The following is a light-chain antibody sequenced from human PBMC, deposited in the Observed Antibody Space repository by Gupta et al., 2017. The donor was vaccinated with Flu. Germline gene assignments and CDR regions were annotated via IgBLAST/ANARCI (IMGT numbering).Light chain of an antibody. CDR2: GVS. J-gene: IGKJ2*03. Sequence: IVMTQSPATLSVSPGERATLSCRASQSVYRQLAWYQQKPGQAPRLLIYGVSTSATGIPARFSGSGSAREFTLTISSLQSEDAAVYYCQQYNNWPPEYSFGQGSKLQIK. V-gene: IGKV3D-15*01. CDR3: QQYNNWPPEYS. CDR1: QSVYRQ.